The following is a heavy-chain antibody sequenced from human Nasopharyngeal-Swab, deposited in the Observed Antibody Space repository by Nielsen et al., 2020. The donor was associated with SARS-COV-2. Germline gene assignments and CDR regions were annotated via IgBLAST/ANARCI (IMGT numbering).Heavy chain of an antibody. Sequence: GGSLRLSCAASGFVFSGSAIHRVRQASGRGLEWVGRIGDKAHNYATTYAASVKGRFTISRDDLKNTAFLQMDSLNTEDTALYYCTTDYYFDYWGQGTLVTVSS. D-gene: IGHD4/OR15-4a*01. V-gene: IGHV3-73*01. CDR2: IGDKAHNYAT. J-gene: IGHJ4*02. CDR1: GFVFSGSA. CDR3: TTDYYFDY.